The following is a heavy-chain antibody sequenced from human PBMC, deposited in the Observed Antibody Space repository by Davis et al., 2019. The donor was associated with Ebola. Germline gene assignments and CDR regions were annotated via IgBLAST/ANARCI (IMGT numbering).Heavy chain of an antibody. Sequence: PSETLSLTCAVYGGSFSGYYWSWIRQPPGKGLEWIGEINHSGSTYYNPSLKSRVTISVDTSKNQFSLKLSSVTAADTAVYYCARETGTSKGINYWGQGTLVTVSS. V-gene: IGHV4-34*09. CDR2: INHSGST. CDR3: ARETGTSKGINY. D-gene: IGHD1-7*01. J-gene: IGHJ4*02. CDR1: GGSFSGYY.